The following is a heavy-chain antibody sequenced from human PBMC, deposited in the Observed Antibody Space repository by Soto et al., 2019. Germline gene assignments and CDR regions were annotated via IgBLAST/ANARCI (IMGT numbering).Heavy chain of an antibody. Sequence: ESGGGLVKPGGSLRLSCAASGFTFSSYSMNWVRQAPGKGLEWVSSISSSSSYIYYADSVKGRFTISRDNAKNSLYLQMNSLRAEDTAVYYCARDSPRVVVPAAPLGGMDVWGQGTTVTVSS. V-gene: IGHV3-21*01. CDR2: ISSSSSYI. J-gene: IGHJ6*02. D-gene: IGHD2-2*01. CDR1: GFTFSSYS. CDR3: ARDSPRVVVPAAPLGGMDV.